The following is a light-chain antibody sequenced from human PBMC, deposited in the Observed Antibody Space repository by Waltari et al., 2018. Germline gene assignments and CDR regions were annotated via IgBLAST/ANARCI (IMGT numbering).Light chain of an antibody. CDR2: DVS. J-gene: IGLJ3*02. V-gene: IGLV2-11*01. Sequence: QSALTQPRSVSGSPGQSVTIPCTGTSSDVGGSNYSSWYQQLPGKAPTVVIYDVSRRPSGVPDRFTGSRSGNTATLTISGLQAEDEADYHCCSYAGTYTWLFGGGTKLTVL. CDR3: CSYAGTYTWL. CDR1: SSDVGGSNY.